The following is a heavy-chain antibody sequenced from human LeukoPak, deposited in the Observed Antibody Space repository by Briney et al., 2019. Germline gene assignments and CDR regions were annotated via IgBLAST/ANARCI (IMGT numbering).Heavy chain of an antibody. Sequence: GGSLRLSCAASGFTFSSYRMNWVRQAPGKSLEWVSHISTSSSIIYYADSVEGRFTISRDNAKNSLYLQMNSLRDEDTAVYYCARKGIGNWGSDYWGQGTLVTVSS. J-gene: IGHJ4*02. CDR2: ISTSSSII. CDR3: ARKGIGNWGSDY. D-gene: IGHD7-27*01. CDR1: GFTFSSYR. V-gene: IGHV3-48*02.